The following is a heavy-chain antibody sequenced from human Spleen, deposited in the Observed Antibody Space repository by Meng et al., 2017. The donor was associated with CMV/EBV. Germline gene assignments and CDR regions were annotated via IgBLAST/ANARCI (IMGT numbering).Heavy chain of an antibody. J-gene: IGHJ5*02. V-gene: IGHV3-43*01. CDR2: ITGDGGSR. CDR1: GFNFDDYT. CDR3: ARDTGGITIFGGGWFDP. D-gene: IGHD3-3*01. Sequence: GGSLRLSCVGSGFNFDDYTIYWVRQVPGRGLEWVSLITGDGGSRFYADSVKGRFTISRDNSKNSLYLQMNSLRGEDTAFYSCARDTGGITIFGGGWFDPWGQGTLVTVSS.